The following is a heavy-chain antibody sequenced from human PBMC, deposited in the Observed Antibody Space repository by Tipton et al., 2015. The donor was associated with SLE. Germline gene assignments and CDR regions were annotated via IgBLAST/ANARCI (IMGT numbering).Heavy chain of an antibody. J-gene: IGHJ3*02. CDR3: ATTPAWGSGAFHI. Sequence: TLSLTCAVYGGSFSGYFWSWIRQSPGKGLEWIGEINHSGSTNHNPSLKSRVTISIDTSKNQFSLKLSSVTAADTALYYCATTPAWGSGAFHIWGQGTMVIVSS. CDR2: INHSGST. V-gene: IGHV4-34*01. CDR1: GGSFSGYF. D-gene: IGHD7-27*01.